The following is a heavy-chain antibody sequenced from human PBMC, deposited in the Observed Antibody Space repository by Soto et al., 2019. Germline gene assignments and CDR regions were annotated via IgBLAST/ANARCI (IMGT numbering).Heavy chain of an antibody. CDR3: ARVSSAAMDY. CDR2: INQDGSER. Sequence: EVKLVESAGGLVQPGGSLTLSCAASGFSLGDYWMRWVRQAPGKGPEWVASINQDGSERKYEDSVKGRFIVSRDNAKNSLWLQMISLRAEDTAVYYCARVSSAAMDYWGQGILVTVYS. CDR1: GFSLGDYW. V-gene: IGHV3-7*01. J-gene: IGHJ4*02. D-gene: IGHD2-2*01.